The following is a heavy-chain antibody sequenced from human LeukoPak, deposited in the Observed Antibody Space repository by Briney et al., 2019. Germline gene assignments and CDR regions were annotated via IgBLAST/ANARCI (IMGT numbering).Heavy chain of an antibody. Sequence: ASVKVSCKASGYTFTGYYMHWVRQAPGRGLEWMGRINPNSGGTNYAQKFQGRVTMTRDTSISTAYMELSRLRSDDTAVYYCAREDYDFWSGYYTVHYYYYGMDVWGQGTTVTVSS. CDR1: GYTFTGYY. CDR3: AREDYDFWSGYYTVHYYYYGMDV. J-gene: IGHJ6*02. V-gene: IGHV1-2*06. CDR2: INPNSGGT. D-gene: IGHD3-3*01.